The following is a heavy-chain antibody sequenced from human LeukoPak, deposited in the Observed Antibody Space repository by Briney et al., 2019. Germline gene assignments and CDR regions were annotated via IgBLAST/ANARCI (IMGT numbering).Heavy chain of an antibody. CDR1: GFTFSSYA. Sequence: QSGRSLRLSCAASGFTFSSYAMSWVRQAPGKGLEWVSAISGNSDGADYADSVRGRFTISRDNSQNMVYQQMNSLRAEDTAVYYCAKRTGVTELHFDHWGQGTLVTVSS. CDR2: ISGNSDGA. J-gene: IGHJ4*02. V-gene: IGHV3-23*01. D-gene: IGHD1-7*01. CDR3: AKRTGVTELHFDH.